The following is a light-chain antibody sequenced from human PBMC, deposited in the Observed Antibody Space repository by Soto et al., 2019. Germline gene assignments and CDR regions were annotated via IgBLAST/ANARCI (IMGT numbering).Light chain of an antibody. Sequence: EIVLTQSPGTLTLSPGERANLSCRSSQSVSSSYLAWYQQKPGQAPRLLIYDVSSMATGIPDRFSGSGSGTDFTLTISRLEPEDFAVYYCQQYGSSPTCGQGTKVEIK. CDR3: QQYGSSPT. J-gene: IGKJ1*01. V-gene: IGKV3-20*01. CDR2: DVS. CDR1: QSVSSSY.